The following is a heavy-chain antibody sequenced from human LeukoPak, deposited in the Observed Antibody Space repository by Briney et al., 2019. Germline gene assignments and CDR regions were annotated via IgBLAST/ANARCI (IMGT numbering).Heavy chain of an antibody. CDR3: ARLTKGRFFDFVFDF. D-gene: IGHD3-9*01. CDR1: GDSVSDTTHY. CDR2: IYYTGST. Sequence: SETLSLACTVSGDSVSDTTHYWAWIRQPPGKGLEWIGNIYYTGSTYSNPSLRSRVTMSVDTSKNQFSLKMSSVTAADTAVYYCARLTKGRFFDFVFDFWGQGTLLTVSS. V-gene: IGHV4-39*01. J-gene: IGHJ4*02.